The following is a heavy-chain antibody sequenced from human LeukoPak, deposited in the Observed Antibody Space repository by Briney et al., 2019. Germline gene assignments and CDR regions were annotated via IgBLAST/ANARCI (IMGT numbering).Heavy chain of an antibody. V-gene: IGHV3-64D*09. Sequence: GGSLRLSCSASGFTFSTYAMHWVRQAPGKGLEHVSVISRNGGSTWYADSVKGRFVTSRDDSKNTLYLQMSSLRSDDTAVYYCVKDGVDYGENGWFDSWGQGTLVTVSS. CDR1: GFTFSTYA. J-gene: IGHJ5*01. CDR3: VKDGVDYGENGWFDS. CDR2: ISRNGGST. D-gene: IGHD4/OR15-4a*01.